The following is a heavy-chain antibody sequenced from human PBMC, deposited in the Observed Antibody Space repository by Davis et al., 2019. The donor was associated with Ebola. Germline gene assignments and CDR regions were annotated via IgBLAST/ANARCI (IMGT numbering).Heavy chain of an antibody. CDR2: IYYSGSP. CDR3: ARAHYDYVWGSYRSAEYFQH. CDR1: GGSISSYY. J-gene: IGHJ1*01. D-gene: IGHD3-16*02. V-gene: IGHV4-59*12. Sequence: MPSETLSLTCTVSGGSISSYYWSWIRQPPGKGLEWIGYIYYSGSPNYHPSLKSRVTISVDTSKNQFSLKLRSVTAADTAVYYCARAHYDYVWGSYRSAEYFQHWGQGTLVTVSS.